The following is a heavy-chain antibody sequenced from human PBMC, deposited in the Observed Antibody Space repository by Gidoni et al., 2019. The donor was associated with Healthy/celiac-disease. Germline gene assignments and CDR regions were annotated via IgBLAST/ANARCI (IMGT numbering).Heavy chain of an antibody. V-gene: IGHV3-23*01. CDR2: ISGSGGST. J-gene: IGHJ4*02. D-gene: IGHD2-15*01. CDR1: GFTFSSYA. Sequence: EVQLLESGGGLVQPGGSLRLSCAASGFTFSSYAMSWVRQAPGKGLEWVSAISGSGGSTYYAASLKGRFPISRDNSKNPLYLQMNSLRAEDTAVYYLAKVGHCSGGSCPPPLYYFDYWGQGTLVTVSS. CDR3: AKVGHCSGGSCPPPLYYFDY.